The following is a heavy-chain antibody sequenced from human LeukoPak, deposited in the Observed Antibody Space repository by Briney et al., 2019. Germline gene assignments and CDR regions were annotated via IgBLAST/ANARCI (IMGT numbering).Heavy chain of an antibody. V-gene: IGHV3-48*03. CDR1: GFTFSSFE. CDR2: IGRIGSTK. D-gene: IGHD3-10*01. CDR3: ARLDYYGSGTYALDS. Sequence: PGGSLRLSCAASGFTFSSFEMNWVRQAPGKGLEWVSYIGRIGSTKFYADSVKGRFTISIDNAKNSLYLQMNSLRAEDTAVYYCARLDYYGSGTYALDSWGQGILVTVSS. J-gene: IGHJ4*02.